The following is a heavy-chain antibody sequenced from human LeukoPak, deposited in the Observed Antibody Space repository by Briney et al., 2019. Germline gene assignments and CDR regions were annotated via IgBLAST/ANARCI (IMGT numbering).Heavy chain of an antibody. Sequence: SETLSLTCTVSGGSISSSSYYWGWIHQPPGKGLEWIGSIYYSGSTYYNPSLKSRVTISVDTSKNQFSLKLSSVTAADTAVYYCARLGITMVRGVNWGQGTLVTVSS. J-gene: IGHJ4*02. CDR3: ARLGITMVRGVN. V-gene: IGHV4-39*01. D-gene: IGHD3-10*01. CDR1: GGSISSSSYY. CDR2: IYYSGST.